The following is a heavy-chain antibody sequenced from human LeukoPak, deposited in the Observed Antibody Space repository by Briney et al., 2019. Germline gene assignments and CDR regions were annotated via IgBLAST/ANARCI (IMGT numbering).Heavy chain of an antibody. CDR3: AKVERTGYTVGGMDV. Sequence: GGSLRLSCAASGFTFSSYAINRVRQAPGKGLEWVSAISGSGGSTYYADSVKGRFTISRDNSKNTMYLQINSLRAEDTAVYYCAKVERTGYTVGGMDVWGQGTTVTVSS. J-gene: IGHJ6*02. D-gene: IGHD3-9*01. CDR2: ISGSGGST. CDR1: GFTFSSYA. V-gene: IGHV3-23*01.